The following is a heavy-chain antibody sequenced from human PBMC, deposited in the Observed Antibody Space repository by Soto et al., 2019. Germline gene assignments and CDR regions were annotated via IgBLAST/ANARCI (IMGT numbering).Heavy chain of an antibody. CDR2: IYPSGTP. D-gene: IGHD5-18*01. J-gene: IGHJ4*02. V-gene: IGHV4-30-2*01. Sequence: SETLSLTCTVSGGSISNAACSWSWIRQPPGKGLEWIGYIYPSGTPFYNPSLRSRVTISIDRSNDQFSLNLKSVTAADTAVYYCARERGGYGLFDSWGQGTLVTVSS. CDR3: ARERGGYGLFDS. CDR1: GGSISNAACS.